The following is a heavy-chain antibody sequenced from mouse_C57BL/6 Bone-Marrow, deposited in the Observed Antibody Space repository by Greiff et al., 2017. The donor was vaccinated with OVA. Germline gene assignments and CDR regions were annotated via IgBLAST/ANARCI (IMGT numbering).Heavy chain of an antibody. CDR3: AIYGSSYYWYFDV. CDR1: GYTFTSYW. CDR2: IYPSDSET. J-gene: IGHJ1*03. Sequence: QVQLKQPGAELVRPGSSVKLSCKASGYTFTSYWMDWVKQRPGQGLEWIGNIYPSDSETHYNQKFKDKATLTVDKSSSTAYMQLSSLTSEDSAVYYCAIYGSSYYWYFDVWGTGTTVTVSS. D-gene: IGHD1-1*01. V-gene: IGHV1-61*01.